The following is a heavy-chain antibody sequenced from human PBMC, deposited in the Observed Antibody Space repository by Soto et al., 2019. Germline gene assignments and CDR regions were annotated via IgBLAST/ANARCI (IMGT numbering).Heavy chain of an antibody. V-gene: IGHV4-39*01. CDR3: ARHPERIAEIGWFDP. D-gene: IGHD6-13*01. J-gene: IGHJ5*02. CDR1: GGSISSNNYH. Sequence: SETLSLTCTVSGGSISSNNYHWGWIRQPPGKGLDWIGTIYYSRTTYYKPSLKSRVTISVDTSKNQFSLKLISVTAADTAVYYCARHPERIAEIGWFDPWGQGTLVTVSS. CDR2: IYYSRTT.